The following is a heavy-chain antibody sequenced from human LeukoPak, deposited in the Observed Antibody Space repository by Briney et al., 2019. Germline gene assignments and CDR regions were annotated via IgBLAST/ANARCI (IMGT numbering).Heavy chain of an antibody. CDR1: GFTFSRHW. D-gene: IGHD5-24*01. V-gene: IGHV3-7*03. CDR2: IKEDGSEK. CDR3: AKDWRDGYDAVFDH. J-gene: IGHJ4*02. Sequence: GGSLRPSCTASGFTFSRHWMSWVRQAPGKGLEWVAIIKEDGSEKLYVDTVKGRFTISRDNAKNSLYLQMNSLRGEDTAVYYCAKDWRDGYDAVFDHWGQGTLVTVSS.